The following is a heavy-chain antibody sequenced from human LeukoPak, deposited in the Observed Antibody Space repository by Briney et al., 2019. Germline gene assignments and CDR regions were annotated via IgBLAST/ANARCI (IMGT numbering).Heavy chain of an antibody. CDR1: GFTFSSYA. Sequence: SGGSLRLSCAASGFTFSSYAMSWVRQAPGKGLEWVSAIRGSGGGTYYADPVKGRFTISRDNSQNTLYLQMNSLRAEDTAVYYCAKDSKGFVLMVYATYYFDYWGQGTLVTVSS. J-gene: IGHJ4*02. D-gene: IGHD2-8*01. V-gene: IGHV3-23*01. CDR3: AKDSKGFVLMVYATYYFDY. CDR2: IRGSGGGT.